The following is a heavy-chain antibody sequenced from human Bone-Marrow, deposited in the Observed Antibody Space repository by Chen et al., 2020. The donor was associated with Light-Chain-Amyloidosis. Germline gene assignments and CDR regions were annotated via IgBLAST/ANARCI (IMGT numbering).Heavy chain of an antibody. Sequence: QVQLQESGPGLVKPSQTLSLTCSVSGGSISSGGYYWSWIRQHPGKGPEWIGYIYYTGSTYYKPSLRGRVTMSVDTSKNQFSLRVNSVTAADTAIYYCARLDYGGSTRYYYGMDVWGQGTTVTVSS. V-gene: IGHV4-31*03. J-gene: IGHJ6*02. D-gene: IGHD4-17*01. CDR1: GGSISSGGYY. CDR3: ARLDYGGSTRYYYGMDV. CDR2: IYYTGST.